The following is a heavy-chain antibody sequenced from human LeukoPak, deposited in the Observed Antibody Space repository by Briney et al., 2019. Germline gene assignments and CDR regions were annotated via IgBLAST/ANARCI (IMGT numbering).Heavy chain of an antibody. CDR2: ISYDGSNK. V-gene: IGHV3-30-3*01. CDR3: ASAVAGTY. Sequence: PGRSLRLSRAASGFTFSSYAMHWVRQAPGKGLEWVAVISYDGSNKYYADSVKGRFTISRDNSKNTLYLQMNSLRAEDTAVYYCASAVAGTYWGQGTLVTVSS. J-gene: IGHJ4*02. D-gene: IGHD6-19*01. CDR1: GFTFSSYA.